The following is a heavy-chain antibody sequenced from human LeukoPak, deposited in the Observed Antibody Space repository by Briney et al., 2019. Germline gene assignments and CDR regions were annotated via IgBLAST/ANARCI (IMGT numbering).Heavy chain of an antibody. V-gene: IGHV4-4*02. J-gene: IGHJ6*03. Sequence: SETLSLTCAVSGGSISDSNWWNWVRQPPGKGLEWIGEIDHRGSTNYNPSLRSRVTISIDKSKNQFSLKVTSVTAADTAVYYCATTLTYTYMDVWGKGTTVTVSS. CDR3: ATTLTYTYMDV. CDR1: GGSISDSNW. CDR2: IDHRGST. D-gene: IGHD2/OR15-2a*01.